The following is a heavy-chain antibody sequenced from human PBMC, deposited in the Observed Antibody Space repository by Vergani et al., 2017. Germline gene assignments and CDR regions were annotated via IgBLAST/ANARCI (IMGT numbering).Heavy chain of an antibody. CDR1: GFTFSSYW. J-gene: IGHJ4*02. Sequence: EVQLVESGGGLVQPGGSLRLSCAASGFTFSSYWMSWVRHSPGKGLEWVSSISSSSSYIYYADSVKGRFTISRDNAKNSLYLQMNSLRAEDTAVYYCAPYNWNDEGYWGQGTLVTVSS. D-gene: IGHD1-1*01. CDR3: APYNWNDEGY. CDR2: ISSSSSYI. V-gene: IGHV3-21*01.